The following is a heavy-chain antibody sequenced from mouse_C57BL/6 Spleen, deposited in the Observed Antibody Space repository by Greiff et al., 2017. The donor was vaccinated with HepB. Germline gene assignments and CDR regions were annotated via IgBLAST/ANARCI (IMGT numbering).Heavy chain of an antibody. J-gene: IGHJ3*01. D-gene: IGHD1-1*01. CDR2: INPNNGGT. CDR1: GYTFTDYY. Sequence: EVQLQQSGPELVKPGASVKISCKASGYTFTDYYMNWVKQSHGKSLEWIGDINPNNGGTSYNQKFKGKATLTVDKSSSTAYMERRSLTSEDSAVYYCARGSYGSSYGWFAYWGQGTLVTVSA. V-gene: IGHV1-26*01. CDR3: ARGSYGSSYGWFAY.